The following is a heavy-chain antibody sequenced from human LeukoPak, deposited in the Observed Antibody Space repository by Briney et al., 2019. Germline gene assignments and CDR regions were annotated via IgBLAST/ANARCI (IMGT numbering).Heavy chain of an antibody. CDR3: ATYRQVLLPFES. V-gene: IGHV3-23*01. CDR2: IFPSGGEI. D-gene: IGHD2-8*02. Sequence: GGSLRLSCAASGFTFSTFAMIRVRQPPGKGLEWVSSIFPSGGEIHYADSVRGRFTISRDNSKSTLSLQMNSLRAEDTAIYYCATYRQVLLPFESWGQGTLVTVSS. J-gene: IGHJ4*02. CDR1: GFTFSTFA.